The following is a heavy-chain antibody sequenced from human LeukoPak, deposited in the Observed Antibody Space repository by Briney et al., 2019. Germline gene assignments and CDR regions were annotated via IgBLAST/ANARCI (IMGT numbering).Heavy chain of an antibody. V-gene: IGHV3-30*04. J-gene: IGHJ4*02. CDR1: GFTFSSYA. Sequence: PGRSLRLPCAASGFTFSSYAMHWVRQAPGKGLEWVAVISYDGSNKYYANSVKGRFTISRDNSKNTLYLQMNSLRAEDTAVYYCAKTGGGKGDYWGQGTLVTVSS. D-gene: IGHD4-23*01. CDR2: ISYDGSNK. CDR3: AKTGGGKGDY.